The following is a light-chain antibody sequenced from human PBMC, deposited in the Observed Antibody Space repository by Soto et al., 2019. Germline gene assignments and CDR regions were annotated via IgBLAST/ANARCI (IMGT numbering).Light chain of an antibody. CDR2: GAS. CDR3: QQYGGSTRT. J-gene: IGKJ1*01. V-gene: IGKV3-20*01. CDR1: QSVTTQ. Sequence: EIVMTQSPATLSVSPGESVTLSCRASQSVTTQLAWYQQKPGQAPRLIIHGASSRATGVPDRITGSGSGTDFTLSISRLEPEDFAVYYCQQYGGSTRTFGQGTKVDIK.